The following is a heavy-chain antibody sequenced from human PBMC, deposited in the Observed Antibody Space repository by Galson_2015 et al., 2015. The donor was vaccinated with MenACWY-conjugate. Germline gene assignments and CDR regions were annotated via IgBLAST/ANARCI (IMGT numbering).Heavy chain of an antibody. V-gene: IGHV3-53*01. CDR1: GFTVSSNY. D-gene: IGHD6-6*01. CDR3: ARAGSIAARPLDY. Sequence: SLRLSCAASGFTVSSNYMSWVRQAPGKGLEWVSVIYSGGSTYYADSVKGRFTISRDNSKNTLYLQMNSLRAEDTAVYYCARAGSIAARPLDYWGQGTLVTVSS. CDR2: IYSGGST. J-gene: IGHJ4*02.